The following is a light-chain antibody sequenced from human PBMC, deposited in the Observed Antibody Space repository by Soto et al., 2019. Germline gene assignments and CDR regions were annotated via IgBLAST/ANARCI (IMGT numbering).Light chain of an antibody. CDR2: DVN. Sequence: QSALTQPRSVSGSPGQSVTISCIGTSSDVGGYTFVSWYQQHPGKAPKLMIYDVNKRPSGVPDRFSGSKSGNTASLTISGLQTYDEADYYCSSFAGTYNWVFGGGTKVTVL. J-gene: IGLJ3*02. CDR3: SSFAGTYNWV. V-gene: IGLV2-11*01. CDR1: SSDVGGYTF.